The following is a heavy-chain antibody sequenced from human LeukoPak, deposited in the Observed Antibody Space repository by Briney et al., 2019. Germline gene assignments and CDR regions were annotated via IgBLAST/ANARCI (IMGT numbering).Heavy chain of an antibody. V-gene: IGHV4-34*01. J-gene: IGHJ4*02. D-gene: IGHD3-22*01. Sequence: KSSETLSLTCAVYGGSFSGYYWSWIRQPPGKGLEWIGEINHSGSTNYNPSLKSRVTISVDTSKNQFSLKLSSVTAADTAVYYCARVDSSGIDYWGQGTLVTVSS. CDR2: INHSGST. CDR3: ARVDSSGIDY. CDR1: GGSFSGYY.